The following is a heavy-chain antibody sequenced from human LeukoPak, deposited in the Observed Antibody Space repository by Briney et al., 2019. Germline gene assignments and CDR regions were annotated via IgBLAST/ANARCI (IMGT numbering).Heavy chain of an antibody. CDR2: IIPIFGTA. D-gene: IGHD6-13*01. CDR1: GYTFTSYA. J-gene: IGHJ6*02. V-gene: IGHV1-69*13. Sequence: SVKVPCKASGYTFTSYAISWVRQAPGQGLEWMGGIIPIFGTANYAQKFQGRVTITADESTSTAYMELSSLRSEDTAVYYCARSVRAAAGPYYYYYGMDVWGQGTTVTVSS. CDR3: ARSVRAAAGPYYYYYGMDV.